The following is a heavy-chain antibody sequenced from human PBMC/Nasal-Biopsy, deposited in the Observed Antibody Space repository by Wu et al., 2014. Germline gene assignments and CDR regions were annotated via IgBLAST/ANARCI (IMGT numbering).Heavy chain of an antibody. V-gene: IGHV1-69*06. CDR1: GGGMNNYA. CDR3: ARGEIFIHNVLAIDY. D-gene: IGHD1-1*01. Sequence: VKVSCKSSGGGMNNYAINWVRQAPGQGLEWVGGIIPIFGTTNYAQKLQGRLTITADRSTSTAYMDLASLRSDDTAIYYCARGEIFIHNVLAIDYWGLGTLVTVSS. CDR2: IIPIFGTT. J-gene: IGHJ4*02.